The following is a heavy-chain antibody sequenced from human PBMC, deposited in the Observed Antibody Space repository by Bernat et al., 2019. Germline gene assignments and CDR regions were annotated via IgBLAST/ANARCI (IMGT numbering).Heavy chain of an antibody. CDR2: ISSSSSYI. V-gene: IGHV3-21*01. D-gene: IGHD3-22*01. J-gene: IGHJ3*02. CDR1: GFTFSSYS. CDR3: ARGGFYDSSGYYGVASAFDI. Sequence: EVQLVESGGGLVKPGGSLRLSCAASGFTFSSYSMTWVRQAPGKGLEWVSSISSSSSYIYYADSVKGRFTISRDNAKNSLYLQMNSLRAEDTAVYYCARGGFYDSSGYYGVASAFDIWGQGTMVTVSS.